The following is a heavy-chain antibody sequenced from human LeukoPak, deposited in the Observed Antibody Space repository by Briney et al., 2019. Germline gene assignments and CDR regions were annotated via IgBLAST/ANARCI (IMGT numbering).Heavy chain of an antibody. J-gene: IGHJ6*03. CDR3: ARTPGTEYYYYMDV. Sequence: SETLSLTCAVYGGSFSGYYWSWIRQPPGKGLEWIGYIYYSGSTNYNPSLKSRVTISVDTSKNQFSLKLSSVTAADTAVYYCARTPGTEYYYYMDVWGKGTTVTVSS. V-gene: IGHV4-59*01. CDR1: GGSFSGYY. CDR2: IYYSGST.